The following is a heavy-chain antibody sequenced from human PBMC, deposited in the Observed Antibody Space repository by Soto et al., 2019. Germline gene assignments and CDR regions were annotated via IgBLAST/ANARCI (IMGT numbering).Heavy chain of an antibody. Sequence: QVQLEQSGGEVKKPGSSVKVSCKASGVTFSKFIMTWVRQAPGLGLEWVGGIIPIFGTANYALKFQGRVTITADESTSTSYLEVSNLRSEDTAVYYCAKVRYSSPMGYYYGMDVWGQGTAVTVSS. J-gene: IGHJ6*02. D-gene: IGHD6-19*01. V-gene: IGHV1-69*01. CDR2: IIPIFGTA. CDR1: GVTFSKFI. CDR3: AKVRYSSPMGYYYGMDV.